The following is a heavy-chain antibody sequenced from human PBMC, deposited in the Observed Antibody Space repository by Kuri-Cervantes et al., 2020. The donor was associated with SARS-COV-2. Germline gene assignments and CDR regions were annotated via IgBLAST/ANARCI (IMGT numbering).Heavy chain of an antibody. D-gene: IGHD5-24*01. Sequence: LRLSCAVSGVTVSGGTYYWSWIRQPAGKGLEWIGHLDASGSTSYNPSLRGRVTISLDPSNNQVSLSLTSTTAADTAVYYCGKVSWLQLWRRYSDSWGQGTLVTVSS. CDR1: GVTVSGGTYY. CDR3: GKVSWLQLWRRYSDS. J-gene: IGHJ4*02. CDR2: LDASGST. V-gene: IGHV4-61*09.